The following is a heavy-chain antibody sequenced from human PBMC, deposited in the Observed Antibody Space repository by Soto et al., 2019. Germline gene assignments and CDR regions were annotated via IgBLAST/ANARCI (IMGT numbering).Heavy chain of an antibody. D-gene: IGHD3-3*01. Sequence: KPSETLSLTCTVSGGSVSSGSYYWSWIRQPPGKGLEWIGYIYYSGSTNYNPSLKSRVTISVDTSKNQFSLKLSSVTAADTAVYYCARSTISVTGFDPWGQGTLVTVSS. J-gene: IGHJ5*02. CDR1: GGSVSSGSYY. CDR3: ARSTISVTGFDP. V-gene: IGHV4-61*01. CDR2: IYYSGST.